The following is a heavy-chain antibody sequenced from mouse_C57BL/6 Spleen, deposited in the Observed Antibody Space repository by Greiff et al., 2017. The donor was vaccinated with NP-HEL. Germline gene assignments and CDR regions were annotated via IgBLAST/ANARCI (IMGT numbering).Heavy chain of an antibody. V-gene: IGHV7-1*01. CDR3: ARDAYYGLWYFDV. CDR2: SRNKANDYTT. D-gene: IGHD1-1*01. CDR1: GFTFSDFY. Sequence: EVKLMESGGGLVQSGRSLRLSCATSGFTFSDFYMEWVRQAPGKGLEWIAASRNKANDYTTEYSASVKGRFIVSRDTSQSILYLQMNALRAEDTAIYYCARDAYYGLWYFDVWGTGTTVTVSS. J-gene: IGHJ1*03.